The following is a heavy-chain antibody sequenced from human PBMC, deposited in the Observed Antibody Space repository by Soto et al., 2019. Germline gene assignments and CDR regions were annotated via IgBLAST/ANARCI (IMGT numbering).Heavy chain of an antibody. Sequence: QLQLQESGSGLVKPSQTLSLTCAVSGGSISSGGYSWSWIRQPPGKGLEWIGYIYHSGSTYYNPSLKSRGTISVDRSKNQFSLKLSSVTAADTAVYYCARGGGVATHTLGHNWFDPWGQGTLVTVSS. V-gene: IGHV4-30-2*01. CDR2: IYHSGST. CDR3: ARGGGVATHTLGHNWFDP. D-gene: IGHD3-16*01. J-gene: IGHJ5*02. CDR1: GGSISSGGYS.